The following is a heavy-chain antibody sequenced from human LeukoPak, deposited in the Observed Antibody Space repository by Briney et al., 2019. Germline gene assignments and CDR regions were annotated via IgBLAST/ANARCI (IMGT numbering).Heavy chain of an antibody. V-gene: IGHV4-38-2*02. CDR1: GYSISTSYY. J-gene: IGHJ5*02. CDR2: IYHSGNT. CDR3: ARGYSSSWYLNWFDP. D-gene: IGHD6-13*01. Sequence: SETLSLTCTVSGYSISTSYYWGWIRQPPGKGLEWIGSIYHSGNTYCNPSLKSRVTISVDTSKNQFSLKLNSVTAADTAVYYCARGYSSSWYLNWFDPWGQGTLVTVSS.